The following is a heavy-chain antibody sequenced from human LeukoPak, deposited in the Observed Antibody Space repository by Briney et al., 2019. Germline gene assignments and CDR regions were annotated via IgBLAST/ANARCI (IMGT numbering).Heavy chain of an antibody. Sequence: PGGSLRLSCAASGFTFSSYGMSWVRQAPGKGLEWVSAISGSGGSTYYADSVKGRFTISRDNSKNTLYLQMNSLRAEDTAVYYCAKKYQLLSWFFDYWGQGTLVTVSS. J-gene: IGHJ4*02. CDR1: GFTFSSYG. D-gene: IGHD2-2*01. CDR2: ISGSGGST. V-gene: IGHV3-23*01. CDR3: AKKYQLLSWFFDY.